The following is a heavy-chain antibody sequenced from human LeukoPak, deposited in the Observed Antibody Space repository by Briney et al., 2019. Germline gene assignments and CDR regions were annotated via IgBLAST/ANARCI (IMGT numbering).Heavy chain of an antibody. CDR3: VRAPGPAAPFDY. D-gene: IGHD2-2*01. V-gene: IGHV3-48*03. CDR2: ISNSGSTI. CDR1: GFTFSSYE. J-gene: IGHJ4*02. Sequence: GGSLRLSCAASGFTFSSYEMNWVRQAPGKGLEWVSYISNSGSTIYYADSVKGRFTISRDNAKNSLYLQMNSLRAEDTAVYYCVRAPGPAAPFDYWGQGTLVTVSS.